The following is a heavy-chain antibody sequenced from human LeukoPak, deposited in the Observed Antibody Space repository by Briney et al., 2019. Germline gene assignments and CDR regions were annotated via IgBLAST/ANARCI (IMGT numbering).Heavy chain of an antibody. CDR1: GGTFSSYA. Sequence: SVKVSCKASGGTFSSYAISWVRQAPGQGLEWMGRIIPILGIANYAQKFQGRVTITADKSTSTAYMELSSLRSEDTAVYYCARDNYDFWSGYYSVYFDYWGQGTLVTVSS. CDR2: IIPILGIA. J-gene: IGHJ4*02. V-gene: IGHV1-69*04. CDR3: ARDNYDFWSGYYSVYFDY. D-gene: IGHD3-3*01.